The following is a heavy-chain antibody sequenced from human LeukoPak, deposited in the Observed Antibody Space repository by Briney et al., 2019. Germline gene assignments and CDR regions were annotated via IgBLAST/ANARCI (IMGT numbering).Heavy chain of an antibody. J-gene: IGHJ6*01. CDR3: ARDRRLERGRYYYDYGMDV. CDR2: INSSSSYI. Sequence: GGSLRLSCAASGFTFSTYSMNWVGQAPGKGLEWVSSINSSSSYIYYAASVKGRFTISRDNAKNTLYLQSNTLRAEDTAVYFFARDRRLERGRYYYDYGMDVWGQGTAVSVS. V-gene: IGHV3-21*03. D-gene: IGHD6-19*01. CDR1: GFTFSTYS.